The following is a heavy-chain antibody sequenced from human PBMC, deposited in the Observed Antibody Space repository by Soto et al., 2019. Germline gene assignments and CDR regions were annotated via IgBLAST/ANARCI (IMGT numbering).Heavy chain of an antibody. CDR2: INHSGTI. CDR3: ARADRTLVTSYSLDV. J-gene: IGHJ6*02. Sequence: SETLSLTCAVYGGSFSGYYWTWIRQPPWKGLEWIGEINHSGTINFNPSLKSRLTISLDTSKKHFSLRLSSVTDADTAAYYCARADRTLVTSYSLDVRGQGTTVTVSS. D-gene: IGHD2-21*02. CDR1: GGSFSGYY. V-gene: IGHV4-34*01.